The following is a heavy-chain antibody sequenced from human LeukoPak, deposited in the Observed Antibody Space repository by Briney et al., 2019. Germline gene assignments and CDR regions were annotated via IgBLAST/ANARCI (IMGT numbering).Heavy chain of an antibody. CDR3: TTGVRDSSGYYNFDY. V-gene: IGHV3-15*01. D-gene: IGHD3-22*01. J-gene: IGHJ4*02. CDR2: IKSKTDGGTI. CDR1: GFTFSNAW. Sequence: PGGSLRLSCAASGFTFSNAWMNWVRQRPGKGLEWVGRIKSKTDGGTIDYGAPVKGRFTISRDDSKNTLFLQMNSLKTEDTAVYHCTTGVRDSSGYYNFDYWGQGTLVTVSS.